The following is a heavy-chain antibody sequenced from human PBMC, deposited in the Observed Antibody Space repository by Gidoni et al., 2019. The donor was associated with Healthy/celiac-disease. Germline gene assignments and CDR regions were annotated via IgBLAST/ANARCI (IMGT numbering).Heavy chain of an antibody. J-gene: IGHJ4*02. CDR2: ISGSGGSK. CDR1: GFTFSSYA. Sequence: EVQLLESGGGLVQPGGSLRLSCAASGFTFSSYAMSWVRQAPVRGLEWVSAISGSGGSKYYADSLKGRFTISRDNSKNTLYLKMNSLRAEDTAVYYCANDGWGETGYSSGYWGQGTLVTVSS. D-gene: IGHD6-19*01. V-gene: IGHV3-23*01. CDR3: ANDGWGETGYSSGY.